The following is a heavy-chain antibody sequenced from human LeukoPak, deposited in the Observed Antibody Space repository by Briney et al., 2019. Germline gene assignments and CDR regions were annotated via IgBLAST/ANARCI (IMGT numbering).Heavy chain of an antibody. CDR2: IYHSGST. D-gene: IGHD3-22*01. CDR3: ARVMGDSSCFLFDY. J-gene: IGHJ4*02. CDR1: GGSISSGGYY. V-gene: IGHV4-30-2*01. Sequence: SQTLSLTCTVSGGSISSGGYYWSWIRQPPGKGLEWIGYIYHSGSTYYNPSLKSRVTISVDRSKNQFSLKLSSVTAADTAVYYCARVMGDSSCFLFDYWGQGTLVTVSS.